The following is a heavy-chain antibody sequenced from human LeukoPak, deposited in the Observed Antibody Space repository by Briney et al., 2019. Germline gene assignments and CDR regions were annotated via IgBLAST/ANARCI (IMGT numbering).Heavy chain of an antibody. CDR1: GFIFNEYA. CDR3: VKDHEYSYDY. Sequence: GGSLRLSCSASGFIFNEYAVHWVRLAPGKGLEFVSTISINGDNTYYADSVKGRFTISRDNSRNTLYLQMRSLRAEDTAVYCCVKDHEYSYDYWGRVTLVTVSS. J-gene: IGHJ4*02. CDR2: ISINGDNT. V-gene: IGHV3-64D*06. D-gene: IGHD4-11*01.